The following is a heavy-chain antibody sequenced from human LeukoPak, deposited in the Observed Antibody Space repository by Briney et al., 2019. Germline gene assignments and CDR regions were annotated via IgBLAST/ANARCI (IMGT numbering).Heavy chain of an antibody. CDR2: INSDRSST. D-gene: IGHD6-13*01. Sequence: PGGSLRLSCAASGFTFSSYLMHWVRQALGKGLVWVSRINSDRSSTSYADSVKGRFTISRDNAKNTQYLQMNSLRAEDTAVYYCARVWGGSGAAAGTHDYWGQGTLVTVSS. J-gene: IGHJ4*02. V-gene: IGHV3-74*01. CDR3: ARVWGGSGAAAGTHDY. CDR1: GFTFSSYL.